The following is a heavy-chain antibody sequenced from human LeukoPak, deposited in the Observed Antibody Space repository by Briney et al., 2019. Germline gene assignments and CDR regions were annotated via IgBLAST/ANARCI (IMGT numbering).Heavy chain of an antibody. J-gene: IGHJ4*02. CDR2: ISYDGSNK. V-gene: IGHV3-30-3*01. D-gene: IGHD1-1*01. Sequence: PGGSLRLSCAASGFTFSSYAMHWVRQAPGKGLEWVAVISYDGSNKYYADSVKGRFTISRDNSKNTLYLQMNSLRAEDTAVYYCARDTWNDFYFDYWGQGTLVTVSS. CDR3: ARDTWNDFYFDY. CDR1: GFTFSSYA.